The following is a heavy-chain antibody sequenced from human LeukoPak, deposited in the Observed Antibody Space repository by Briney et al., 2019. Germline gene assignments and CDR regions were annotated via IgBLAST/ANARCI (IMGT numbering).Heavy chain of an antibody. V-gene: IGHV4-34*01. CDR1: GGSFSGYY. D-gene: IGHD6-19*01. Sequence: SETLSLTCAVYGGSFSGYYWSWIRQPPGKGLEWIGEINHSGSTNYNPSLKSRVTISVDTSKNQFSLKLSSVAAADTAGYFCARHVYRSGWYYYYYYMDVWGKGTTVTISS. J-gene: IGHJ6*03. CDR3: ARHVYRSGWYYYYYYMDV. CDR2: INHSGST.